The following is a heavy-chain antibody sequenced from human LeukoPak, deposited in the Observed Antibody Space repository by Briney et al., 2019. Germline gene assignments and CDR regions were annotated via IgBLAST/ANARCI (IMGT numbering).Heavy chain of an antibody. CDR1: GFTFSSYG. D-gene: IGHD6-13*01. CDR2: ISGSGDST. J-gene: IGHJ4*02. CDR3: PTIRGYSSSWPFDY. Sequence: GGSLRLSCAASGFTFSSYGMHWVRQAPGKGLEWVSAISGSGDSTYYTDSVKGRFPISRDNSKNTLYLQMNSLRAEDTAVYYCPTIRGYSSSWPFDYWGQGILVTVCS. V-gene: IGHV3-23*01.